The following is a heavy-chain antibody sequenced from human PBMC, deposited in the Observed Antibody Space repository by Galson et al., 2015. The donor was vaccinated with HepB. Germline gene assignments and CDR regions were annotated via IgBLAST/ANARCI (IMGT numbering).Heavy chain of an antibody. V-gene: IGHV1-69*13. CDR2: IIPISGTT. CDR3: ARVGGKLGYCSGGSCSNWFDP. Sequence: SVKVSCKASGGTFSSYAINWVRQAPGQGLEWMGGIIPISGTTNYALNFQGRVTITADESTSTVYMEMSSLRSEDTAIYYCARVGGKLGYCSGGSCSNWFDPWGQGALVTVSS. J-gene: IGHJ5*02. D-gene: IGHD2-15*01. CDR1: GGTFSSYA.